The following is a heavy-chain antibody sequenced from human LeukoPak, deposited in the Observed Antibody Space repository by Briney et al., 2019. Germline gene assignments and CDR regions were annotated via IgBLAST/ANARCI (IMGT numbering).Heavy chain of an antibody. D-gene: IGHD4-11*01. Sequence: ASVKVSCKASGFTFTSLGFSWVRQAPGQGLEWMGWISAYNGNTNYAQNLQGRVTMTTDASTSTVYMELRSLRSDDTAMYYCGRWRESSNWPPGYLQYWGQGTLVIVSS. CDR3: GRWRESSNWPPGYLQY. CDR1: GFTFTSLG. J-gene: IGHJ1*01. V-gene: IGHV1-18*01. CDR2: ISAYNGNT.